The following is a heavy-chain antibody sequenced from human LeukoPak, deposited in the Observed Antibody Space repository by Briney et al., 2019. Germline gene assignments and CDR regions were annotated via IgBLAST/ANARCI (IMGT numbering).Heavy chain of an antibody. CDR1: GFTFSSYA. CDR2: IIDSGDIT. V-gene: IGHV3-23*01. CDR3: AKLGGQEVYNYYVGV. Sequence: PGGSLRLSCEASGFTFSSYAMSWVRQAPGKGLEWVSGIIDSGDITYYANSVKGRFTISRDNSKNTLYLQMNSLRTGDTAVYYCAKLGGQEVYNYYVGVWGKGTTVAVSS. J-gene: IGHJ6*03. D-gene: IGHD3-16*01.